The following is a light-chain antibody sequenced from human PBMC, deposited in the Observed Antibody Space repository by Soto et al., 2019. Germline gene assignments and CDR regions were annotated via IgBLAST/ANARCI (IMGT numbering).Light chain of an antibody. J-gene: IGKJ5*01. Sequence: DIQMTQSPSSVSASVGDRVSITCRASQGISSRLDWYQQKPGKAPKLLIYTASSLQSGVPSRFSGSGSGTDFTLTITSLQPEDFASYYYQQAYSFPRTFGQGTRLEIK. V-gene: IGKV1-12*01. CDR2: TAS. CDR3: QQAYSFPRT. CDR1: QGISSR.